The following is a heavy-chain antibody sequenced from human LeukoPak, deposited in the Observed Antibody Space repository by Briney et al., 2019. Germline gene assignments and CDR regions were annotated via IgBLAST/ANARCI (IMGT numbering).Heavy chain of an antibody. J-gene: IGHJ6*03. V-gene: IGHV1-8*01. Sequence: ASVKVSCKASGYTFTSYDINWVRQATGQGLEWMGWMNPNSGNTGYAQKFQGRVTITADESTSTAYMELSSLRSEDTAVYYCASELPGLLRSGFGIKYYMDVWGKGTTVTVSS. CDR1: GYTFTSYD. CDR3: ASELPGLLRSGFGIKYYMDV. D-gene: IGHD1-26*01. CDR2: MNPNSGNT.